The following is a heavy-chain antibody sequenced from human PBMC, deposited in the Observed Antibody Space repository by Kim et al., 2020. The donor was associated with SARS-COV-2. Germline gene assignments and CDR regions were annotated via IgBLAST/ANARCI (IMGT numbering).Heavy chain of an antibody. V-gene: IGHV1-2*06. CDR3: ARVGSSSSPRIAFDY. D-gene: IGHD6-6*01. CDR1: GYTFTGYY. Sequence: ASVKVSCKASGYTFTGYYMHWVRQAPGQGLEWMGRINPNSGGTNYAQKFQGRVTMTRDTSISTAYMELSRLRSDDTAVYYCARVGSSSSPRIAFDYWGQGTLVTVSS. CDR2: INPNSGGT. J-gene: IGHJ4*02.